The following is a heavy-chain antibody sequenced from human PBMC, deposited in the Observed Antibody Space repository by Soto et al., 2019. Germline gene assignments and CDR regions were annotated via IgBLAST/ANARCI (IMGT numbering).Heavy chain of an antibody. CDR1: GGTFSSYA. D-gene: IGHD5-12*01. J-gene: IGHJ4*02. CDR2: IIPIFGTA. Sequence: QVQLVQSGAEVKKPGSSVKVSCKASGGTFSSYAISWVRQAPGQGLEWMGGIIPIFGTANYAQKFQGRVTITADESTSTAYMELSSLRSEDTAVYYCARASEMATIWSHSPALDYWGQGTLVTVSS. CDR3: ARASEMATIWSHSPALDY. V-gene: IGHV1-69*12.